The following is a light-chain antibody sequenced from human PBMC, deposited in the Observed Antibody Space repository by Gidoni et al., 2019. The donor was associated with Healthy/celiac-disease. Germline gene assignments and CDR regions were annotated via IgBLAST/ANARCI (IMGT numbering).Light chain of an antibody. CDR2: TNN. J-gene: IGLJ2*01. V-gene: IGLV1-47*01. Sequence: QSVLTQPPSASGTPGQRVTISCSGSSSNIGSNYVYWYQQFPGTAPKLLIYTNNQRPAGVPDRFSGSKSGTSASLAISGLRSDDEADYYCAAWDDSLSGYVVFGGGTKLTVL. CDR3: AAWDDSLSGYVV. CDR1: SSNIGSNY.